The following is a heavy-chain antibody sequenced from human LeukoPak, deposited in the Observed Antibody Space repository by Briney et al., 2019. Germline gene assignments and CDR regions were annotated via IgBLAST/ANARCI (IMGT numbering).Heavy chain of an antibody. CDR1: GGSFSGYY. J-gene: IGHJ4*02. CDR3: ATTNVSVTYDFWEYYFDY. Sequence: SETLSLTCAVYGGSFSGYYWSWIRQPPGKGLEWIGEINHSGSTNYNSSLKSRVTISVDTSKNQFSLKLSSVTAADTAVYYCATTNVSVTYDFWEYYFDYWGQGTLVTVSS. D-gene: IGHD3-3*01. CDR2: INHSGST. V-gene: IGHV4-34*01.